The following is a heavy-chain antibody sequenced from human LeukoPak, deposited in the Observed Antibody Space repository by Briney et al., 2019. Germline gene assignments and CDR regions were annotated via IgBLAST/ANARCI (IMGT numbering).Heavy chain of an antibody. Sequence: GGSLRLSCAASGFTFSSYSMKWVCQAPGKGLEWVSSISSSSSYIYYADSVKGRFTISRDNAKNSLYLQMNSLRAEDTAVYYCARARHCSSTSCYLFVNWGQGTLVTVSS. CDR1: GFTFSSYS. CDR3: ARARHCSSTSCYLFVN. J-gene: IGHJ4*02. V-gene: IGHV3-21*01. D-gene: IGHD2-2*01. CDR2: ISSSSSYI.